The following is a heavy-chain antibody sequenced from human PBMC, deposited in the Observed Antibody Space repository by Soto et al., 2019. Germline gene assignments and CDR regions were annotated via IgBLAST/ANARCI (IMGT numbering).Heavy chain of an antibody. CDR1: GFTFDDYA. CDR3: ATDSSGWTGKYYFDY. Sequence: EVQLVESGGGLVQPGRSLRLSCAASGFTFDDYAMYWVRQAPGKGLEWVSGISWNSGSIGYAYSVKGRFTISRDNAKNSLYLQMNSLRAEDTALYYCATDSSGWTGKYYFDYWGQGTLVTVSS. V-gene: IGHV3-9*01. CDR2: ISWNSGSI. D-gene: IGHD6-19*01. J-gene: IGHJ4*02.